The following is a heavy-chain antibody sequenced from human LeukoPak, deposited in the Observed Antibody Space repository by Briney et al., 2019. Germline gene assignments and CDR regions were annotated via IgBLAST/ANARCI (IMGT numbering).Heavy chain of an antibody. CDR1: GGSISTYY. CDR3: ARFYDRSGPHFDY. D-gene: IGHD3-22*01. J-gene: IGHJ4*02. V-gene: IGHV4-59*13. Sequence: SETLSLTCTVSGGSISTYYWSWIRQPPGKGLEWIGYVHYSGSTNYNPSLKGRVTISVDTSKNQFSLKLSSVTAADTAVYYCARFYDRSGPHFDYWGQGTLVTVSS. CDR2: VHYSGST.